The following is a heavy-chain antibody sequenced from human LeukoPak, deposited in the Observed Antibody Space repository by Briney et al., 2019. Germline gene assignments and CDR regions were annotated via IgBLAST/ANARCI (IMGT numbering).Heavy chain of an antibody. J-gene: IGHJ4*02. Sequence: ASVKVSCKASGGTFSSYAISRVRQAPGQGLEWMGGIIPIFGTANYAQKFQGRVTITTDESTSTAYMELSSLRSEDTAVYYCARADSSGYYYGYFDYWGQGTLVTVSS. V-gene: IGHV1-69*05. CDR2: IIPIFGTA. D-gene: IGHD3-22*01. CDR3: ARADSSGYYYGYFDY. CDR1: GGTFSSYA.